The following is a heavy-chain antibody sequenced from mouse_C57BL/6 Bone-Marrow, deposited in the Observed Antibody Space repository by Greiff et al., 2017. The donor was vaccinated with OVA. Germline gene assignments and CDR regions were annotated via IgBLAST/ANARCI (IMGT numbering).Heavy chain of an antibody. CDR3: AREEILLKDY. CDR1: GYTFTSYG. D-gene: IGHD1-1*01. CDR2: IYPRSGNT. J-gene: IGHJ2*01. V-gene: IGHV1-81*01. Sequence: VKLMESGAELARPGASVKLSCKASGYTFTSYGISWVKQRTGQGLEWIGEIYPRSGNTYYNEKFKGKATLTADKSSSTAYMELRSLTSEDSAVYFCAREEILLKDYWGQGTTLTVSS.